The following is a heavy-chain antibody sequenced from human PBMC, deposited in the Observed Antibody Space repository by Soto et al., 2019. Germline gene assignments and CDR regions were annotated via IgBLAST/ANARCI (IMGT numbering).Heavy chain of an antibody. V-gene: IGHV2-5*02. CDR2: IYWDDDK. CDR3: AHIVVAGLGYYLDY. J-gene: IGHJ4*02. CDR1: GFSLSSTRMA. Sequence: QITLKESGPTLVKPTQPLTLTCTFSGFSLSSTRMAVGWIRPPPGKALERLALIYWDDDKRYSPFLKSRLTLTKDTSKNQVVLTMSNIDPVDTARYYCAHIVVAGLGYYLDYWGQGTLVTVSS. D-gene: IGHD6-19*01.